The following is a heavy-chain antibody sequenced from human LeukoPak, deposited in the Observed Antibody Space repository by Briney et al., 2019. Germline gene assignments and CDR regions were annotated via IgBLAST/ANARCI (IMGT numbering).Heavy chain of an antibody. D-gene: IGHD5-12*01. V-gene: IGHV4-59*08. Sequence: NPSETLSLTCTVSGSSISSYYWSWIRQPPGKGLEWIGYIYYSGSTNYNPSLKSRVTISVDTSKNQFSLKLSSVTAADTAVYYCARLGYMGFDPWGQGTLVTVSS. J-gene: IGHJ5*02. CDR3: ARLGYMGFDP. CDR2: IYYSGST. CDR1: GSSISSYY.